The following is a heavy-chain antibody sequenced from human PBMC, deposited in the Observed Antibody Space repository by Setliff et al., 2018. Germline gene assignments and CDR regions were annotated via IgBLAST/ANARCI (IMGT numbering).Heavy chain of an antibody. J-gene: IGHJ4*02. Sequence: ASVKVSCKASGYTSINYGISWLRQAPGQGFEWMGWISTNNGKTEYSQKVQGRVTMTTDRSTSTIYMELRSLRSDDTAMYYCARDAPYTNTWRYFDHWGQGTLVTVSS. V-gene: IGHV1-18*01. CDR2: ISTNNGKT. D-gene: IGHD6-13*01. CDR3: ARDAPYTNTWRYFDH. CDR1: GYTSINYG.